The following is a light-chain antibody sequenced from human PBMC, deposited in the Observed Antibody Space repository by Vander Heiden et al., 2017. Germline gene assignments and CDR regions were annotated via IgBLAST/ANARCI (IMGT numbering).Light chain of an antibody. J-gene: IGKJ4*01. CDR3: QQNDSRLIFT. CDR2: GAS. V-gene: IGKV1-39*01. CDR1: QNISSY. Sequence: DIVMTHSPATLSASVGERVTISCRASQNISSYLTWYQQKPGKAPKLLIYGASNWASGIPARFSGSGYGTEFTLTISSRQSEDFAAYYCQQNDSRLIFTFGGRTKVEIK.